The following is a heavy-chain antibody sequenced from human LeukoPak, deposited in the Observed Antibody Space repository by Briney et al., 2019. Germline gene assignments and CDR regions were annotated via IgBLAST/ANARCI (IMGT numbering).Heavy chain of an antibody. D-gene: IGHD2-15*01. CDR2: ISAYNGNT. V-gene: IGHV1-18*04. Sequence: GASVTVSCKASGYTFTSYGISWLRQAPGQGREGMGWISAYNGNTNYAQKLQGRVTMTTDTSTSTAYMELRSLRSDDTAVYYCARALLGRYCSCGSFYSFGYWGQGTLVTVSS. CDR3: ARALLGRYCSCGSFYSFGY. J-gene: IGHJ4*02. CDR1: GYTFTSYG.